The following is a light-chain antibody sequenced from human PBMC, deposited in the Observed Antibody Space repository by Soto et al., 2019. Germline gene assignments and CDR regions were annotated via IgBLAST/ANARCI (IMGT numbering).Light chain of an antibody. CDR1: SSDVGGYNY. CDR3: SSYAGSNNLV. Sequence: QSALTQPPSASGSPGQSVTISCTGTSSDVGGYNYVSWYQQHPGKAPKLMIYDVSTRPSGVPDRFSGSKSGNTASLTVSGLQAEDEADYYCSSYAGSNNLVFGGGTKLTVL. V-gene: IGLV2-8*01. J-gene: IGLJ2*01. CDR2: DVS.